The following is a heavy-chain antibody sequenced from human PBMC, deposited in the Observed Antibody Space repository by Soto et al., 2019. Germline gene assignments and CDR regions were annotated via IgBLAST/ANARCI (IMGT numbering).Heavy chain of an antibody. CDR3: ARGGDIVVVTAPIDY. V-gene: IGHV4-31*11. J-gene: IGHJ4*02. CDR1: GGSISSGGYY. D-gene: IGHD2-21*02. CDR2: IYYSGST. Sequence: SETLSLTCAVSGGSISSGGYYWSWIRQHPGKGLEWIGYIYYSGSTYYNPSLKSRVTISVDTSKNQFSLKLSSVTAADTAVYYCARGGDIVVVTAPIDYWGQGTLVTVSS.